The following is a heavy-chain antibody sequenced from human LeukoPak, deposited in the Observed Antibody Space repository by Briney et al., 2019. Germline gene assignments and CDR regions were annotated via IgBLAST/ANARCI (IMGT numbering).Heavy chain of an antibody. D-gene: IGHD5/OR15-5a*01. CDR3: ARSRPYSVRHDY. V-gene: IGHV4-34*01. J-gene: IGHJ4*02. Sequence: SETLSLTCTVSGGSISSYYWSWIRQPPGKGLEWIGEINHSGSTNYNPSLKSRVTISVDTSKNQFSLKLSSVTAADTAVYYCARSRPYSVRHDYWGQGTLVTVSS. CDR1: GGSISSYY. CDR2: INHSGST.